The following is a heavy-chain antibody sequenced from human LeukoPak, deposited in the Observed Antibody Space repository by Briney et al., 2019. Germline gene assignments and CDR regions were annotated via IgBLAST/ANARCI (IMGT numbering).Heavy chain of an antibody. CDR3: AKAVDYGDYYFDD. V-gene: IGHV3-30-3*01. D-gene: IGHD4-17*01. CDR1: GFTFSSYA. J-gene: IGHJ4*02. CDR2: ISYDGSNK. Sequence: GGSLRLSCAASGFTFSSYAMHWVRQAPGKGLEWVAVISYDGSNKYYADSVKGRFTISRDNSKNTLYLQMNSLRAEDTAVYYCAKAVDYGDYYFDDWGQGTLVTVSS.